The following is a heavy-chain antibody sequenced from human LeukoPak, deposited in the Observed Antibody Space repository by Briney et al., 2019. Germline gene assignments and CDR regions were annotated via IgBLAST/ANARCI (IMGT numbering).Heavy chain of an antibody. V-gene: IGHV1-2*02. CDR3: ATPGGRGYSGYDWGTFDY. Sequence: ASVKVSCKASGYTFTGYYIHWVRQAPGQGLEWMGWINPNSGDTNYAQKFKGRVTMTRDTSISTAYMELSRLRSDDTAVYYCATPGGRGYSGYDWGTFDYWGQETLVTVSS. J-gene: IGHJ4*02. CDR1: GYTFTGYY. CDR2: INPNSGDT. D-gene: IGHD5-12*01.